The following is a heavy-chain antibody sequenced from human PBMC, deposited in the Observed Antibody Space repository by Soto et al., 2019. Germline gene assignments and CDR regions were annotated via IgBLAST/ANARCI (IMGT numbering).Heavy chain of an antibody. Sequence: QVQLVESGGGVVQPERSQRLSCTASKFTFASYVMHWVRQAPGEGLEWVALISFDGTNKYCADSVKGRFTISRDNSKNTMYLQMNSLRPEDTAVYYCAREMIPMIMGGMSAMDVWGQGTTVTVS. CDR2: ISFDGTNK. CDR3: AREMIPMIMGGMSAMDV. CDR1: KFTFASYV. D-gene: IGHD3-22*01. J-gene: IGHJ6*02. V-gene: IGHV3-30*04.